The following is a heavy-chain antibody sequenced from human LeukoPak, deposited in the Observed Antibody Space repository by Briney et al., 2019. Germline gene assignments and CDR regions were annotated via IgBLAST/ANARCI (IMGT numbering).Heavy chain of an antibody. J-gene: IGHJ4*02. V-gene: IGHV3-15*01. CDR3: TTDRYDFWSGYYHSFDY. CDR1: GFTFSNAW. CDR2: IKSKTDGGTT. Sequence: GGSLRLSCAASGFTFSNAWMSWVRQAPGKGLEWVGRIKSKTDGGTTDYAAPVKGRFTISRDDSKNTLYLQMNSLKTEDTAVYYCTTDRYDFWSGYYHSFDYWGQGTLVTVSS. D-gene: IGHD3-3*01.